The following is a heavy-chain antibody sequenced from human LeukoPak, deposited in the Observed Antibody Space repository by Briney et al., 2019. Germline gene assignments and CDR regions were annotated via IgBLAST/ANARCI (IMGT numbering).Heavy chain of an antibody. CDR3: ARRVIAATLDF. CDR1: GGSFSGYY. Sequence: SETLSLTCAVYGGSFSGYYWNWIRQPPGKGLGWIGEINHSGGTNYNPSLKSRVTISVDTSKNQFSLKLSSVTAADTAMYYCARRVIAATLDFWGQGTLVTVSS. V-gene: IGHV4-34*01. J-gene: IGHJ4*02. D-gene: IGHD2/OR15-2a*01. CDR2: INHSGGT.